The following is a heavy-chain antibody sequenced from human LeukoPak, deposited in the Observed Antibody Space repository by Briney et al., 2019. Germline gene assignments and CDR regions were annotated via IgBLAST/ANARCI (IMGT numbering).Heavy chain of an antibody. V-gene: IGHV1-69*05. CDR2: IIPIFGTA. J-gene: IGHJ5*02. CDR1: GGTFSSYA. D-gene: IGHD2-2*01. CDR3: AREAKGNIVVVPAAMRLDP. Sequence: ASVKVSCKASGGTFSSYAISWVRQAPGQGLGWMGRIIPIFGTANYAQKFQGRVTITTDESTSTAYMELSSLRSEDTAVYYCAREAKGNIVVVPAAMRLDPWGQGTLVTVSS.